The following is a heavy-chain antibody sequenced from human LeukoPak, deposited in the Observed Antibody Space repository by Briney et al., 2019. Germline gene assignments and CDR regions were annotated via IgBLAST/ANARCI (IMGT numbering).Heavy chain of an antibody. J-gene: IGHJ4*02. Sequence: GGSLRLSCAASGFTFSTSGMHWVRQAPGKGLEWVAFIRYDGSTKLYADSVKGRFTISRDNSKNTLWLQMNSVRTEDTAVYYCAKDNPIEEVPGLGPGQWGQGTLVTVSS. CDR1: GFTFSTSG. CDR2: IRYDGSTK. CDR3: AKDNPIEEVPGLGPGQ. V-gene: IGHV3-30*02. D-gene: IGHD2-2*01.